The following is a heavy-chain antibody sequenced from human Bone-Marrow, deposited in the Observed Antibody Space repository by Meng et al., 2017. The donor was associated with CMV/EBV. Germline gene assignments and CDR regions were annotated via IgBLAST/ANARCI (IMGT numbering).Heavy chain of an antibody. V-gene: IGHV4-59*01. J-gene: IGHJ5*02. CDR1: GGSISSYY. Sequence: SETLSLTCTVSGGSISSYYWSWIRQPPGKGLEWIGYIYYSGSTNYNPSLKSRVTISVDTSKNQFSLKLSSVTAADTAVYYCARDSLVGAIYNWFDPWGQGTLVTVSS. D-gene: IGHD1-26*01. CDR3: ARDSLVGAIYNWFDP. CDR2: IYYSGST.